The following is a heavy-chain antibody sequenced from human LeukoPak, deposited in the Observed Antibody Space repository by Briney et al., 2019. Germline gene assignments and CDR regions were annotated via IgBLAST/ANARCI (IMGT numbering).Heavy chain of an antibody. Sequence: KPSETLSLTCAVYGVSSSAYWWSWIRQPPGKGLEWIGEINPSGATNYNPSLKGRVTISLDTSKNHFSLNLSSVTAAATAVYYCARPRKDEYYDMDVWGKGNTVTASS. V-gene: IGHV4-34*01. CDR2: INPSGAT. CDR3: ARPRKDEYYDMDV. D-gene: IGHD1-14*01. CDR1: GVSSSAYW. J-gene: IGHJ6*03.